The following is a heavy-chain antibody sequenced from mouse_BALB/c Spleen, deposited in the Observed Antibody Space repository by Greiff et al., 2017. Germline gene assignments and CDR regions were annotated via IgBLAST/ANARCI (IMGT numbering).Heavy chain of an antibody. Sequence: QVQLQQSGAELAKPGASVKMSCKASGYTFTSYWMHWVKQRPGQGLEWIGYINPSTGYTEYNQKFKDKATLTADKSSSTAYMQLSSLTSEDSAVYYCAARGAWFAYWGQGTLVTVSA. CDR1: GYTFTSYW. J-gene: IGHJ3*01. V-gene: IGHV1-7*01. CDR2: INPSTGYT. CDR3: AARGAWFAY.